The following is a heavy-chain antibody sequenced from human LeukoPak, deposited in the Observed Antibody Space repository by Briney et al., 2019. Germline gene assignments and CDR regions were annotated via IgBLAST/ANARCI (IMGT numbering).Heavy chain of an antibody. CDR1: GGSISSGSYY. J-gene: IGHJ3*02. CDR3: ARHNDYSRAFDI. V-gene: IGHV4-61*02. Sequence: PSQTLSLTCTVSGGSISSGSYYWSWIRQPAGKGLEWIGRIYTSGSTNYNPSLKSRVTISVDTSKNQLSLKLSSVTAADTAVYYCARHNDYSRAFDIWGQGTMVTVSS. CDR2: IYTSGST. D-gene: IGHD4-11*01.